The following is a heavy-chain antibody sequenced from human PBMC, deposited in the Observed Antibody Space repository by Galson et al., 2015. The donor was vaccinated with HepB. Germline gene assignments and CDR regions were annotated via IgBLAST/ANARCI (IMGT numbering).Heavy chain of an antibody. J-gene: IGHJ4*02. CDR2: ITPSGDNT. CDR3: AKVFPEKTDGWYRQALYYFDS. Sequence: SLRLSCAASGFTFSSYAMNWVRQAPGKGLEWISAITPSGDNTYSADSMKGRFTISRDNSQNTLFLQMNSLRADDTATYFCAKVFPEKTDGWYRQALYYFDSWGQGTRVTVSS. CDR1: GFTFSSYA. V-gene: IGHV3-23*01. D-gene: IGHD6-19*01.